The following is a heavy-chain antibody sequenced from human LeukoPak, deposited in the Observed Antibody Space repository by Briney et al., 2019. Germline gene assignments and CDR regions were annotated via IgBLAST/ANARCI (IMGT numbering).Heavy chain of an antibody. CDR1: GFTFSSFA. V-gene: IGHV3-64*04. J-gene: IGHJ6*02. CDR3: AKVSPSYYGMDV. CDR2: ISSNGGST. Sequence: GGSLRLSCSASGFTFSSFAMHWVRQAPGKGLEYVSAISSNGGSTYYADSVKGRFTISRDNSKNTLYLQMNSLRAEDTAVYYCAKVSPSYYGMDVWGQGTTVTVSS. D-gene: IGHD5/OR15-5a*01.